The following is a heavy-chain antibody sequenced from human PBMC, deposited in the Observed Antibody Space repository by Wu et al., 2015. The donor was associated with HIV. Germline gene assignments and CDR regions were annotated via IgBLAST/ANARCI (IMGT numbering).Heavy chain of an antibody. D-gene: IGHD4-23*01. Sequence: QVQLQESGPGLVKPSQTLSLTCTVSGGSISSGDYYWSWIRQPPGKGLEWIGYIYYSGNTYYNPSLKSRVTISVDTSKNQFSLKLSSVTAADTAVYYCARGDGGQWKGISDAFDIWGQGTMVTVSS. CDR3: ARGDGGQWKGISDAFDI. V-gene: IGHV4-30-4*08. CDR1: GGSISSGDYY. J-gene: IGHJ3*02. CDR2: IYYSGNT.